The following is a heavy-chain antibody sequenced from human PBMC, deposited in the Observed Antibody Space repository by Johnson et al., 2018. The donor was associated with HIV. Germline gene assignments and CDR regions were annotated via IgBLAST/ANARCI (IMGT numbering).Heavy chain of an antibody. CDR3: ARDSRISLIVVVSRCGFDI. Sequence: QVQLVESGGGVVQPGRSLRLSCAASGFTFSSYGMHWVRQAPGKGLEWVTVISYDGTNKYYADSVKGRFTISRDNSKNTLYLQMNSLRAEDTAVYYCARDSRISLIVVVSRCGFDIWGQGTMVTVSS. V-gene: IGHV3-30*03. J-gene: IGHJ3*02. CDR2: ISYDGTNK. CDR1: GFTFSSYG. D-gene: IGHD3-22*01.